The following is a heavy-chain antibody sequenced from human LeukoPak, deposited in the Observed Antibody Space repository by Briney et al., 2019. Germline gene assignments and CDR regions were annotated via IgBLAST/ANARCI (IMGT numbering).Heavy chain of an antibody. V-gene: IGHV4-61*02. CDR1: GGSISSGSYY. D-gene: IGHD3-10*01. CDR3: ARSYYYGSGFPDAFDI. J-gene: IGHJ3*02. Sequence: PSETLSLTCTVSGGSISSGSYYWSWIRQPAGKGLEWIGRIYTSGSTNYNPSLKSRVTISVDTSKNQFSLKLSSVTAADTAVYYCARSYYYGSGFPDAFDIWGQGTMVTVSS. CDR2: IYTSGST.